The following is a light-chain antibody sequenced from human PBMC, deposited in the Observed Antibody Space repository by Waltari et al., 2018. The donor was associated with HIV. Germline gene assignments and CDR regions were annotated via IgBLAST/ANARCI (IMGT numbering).Light chain of an antibody. CDR2: EDN. CDR1: SSDVGGYKY. CDR3: SSYAGTNRL. V-gene: IGLV2-8*01. J-gene: IGLJ2*01. Sequence: QSALTQPPSASGSPGQSVTISCTEISSDVGGYKYVSWYQHHPGKAPKLMIYEDNRRPSGVPDRFSGSKSGNTASLTVSGLQADDEADYYCSSYAGTNRLFGGGTKLTVL.